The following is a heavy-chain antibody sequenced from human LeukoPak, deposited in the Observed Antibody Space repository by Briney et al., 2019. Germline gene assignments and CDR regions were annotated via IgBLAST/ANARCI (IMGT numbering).Heavy chain of an antibody. CDR2: ITSSSSTI. V-gene: IGHV3-48*01. J-gene: IGHJ6*03. Sequence: GGSLRLSCAASALSFSAYNMDWVRQAPGKGLEWVSYITSSSSTIYYADSVEGRFTISRDNAKNSLYLQMNSLRAEDTAVYYCARETTSFYYMDVWGKGTTVTVSS. CDR1: ALSFSAYN. CDR3: ARETTSFYYMDV. D-gene: IGHD1/OR15-1a*01.